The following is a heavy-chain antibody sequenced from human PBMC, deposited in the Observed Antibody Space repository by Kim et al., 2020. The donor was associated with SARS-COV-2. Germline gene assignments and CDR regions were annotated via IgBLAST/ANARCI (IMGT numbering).Heavy chain of an antibody. J-gene: IGHJ5*02. CDR1: GGSISSYY. V-gene: IGHV4-4*07. D-gene: IGHD2-2*01. Sequence: SETLSLTCTVSGGSISSYYWSWIRQPAGKGLEWIGRIYTSGSTNYNPSLKSRVTMSVDTSKNQFSLKLSSVTAADTAVYYCARDPGLVVPAAMGPYNWFDPWGQGTLVTVSS. CDR3: ARDPGLVVPAAMGPYNWFDP. CDR2: IYTSGST.